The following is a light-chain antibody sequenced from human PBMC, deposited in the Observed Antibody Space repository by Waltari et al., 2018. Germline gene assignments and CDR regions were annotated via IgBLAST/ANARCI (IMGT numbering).Light chain of an antibody. CDR2: GAS. V-gene: IGKV3-15*01. J-gene: IGKJ1*01. CDR1: QSVSSN. Sequence: EIVMTQSPATLSVSPGERATLSCRASQSVSSNFTWYQQKPGQAPRLLIHGASTRATGIPARFSGSGSGTEFTLTISSLQSEDFAVYYCQQYNNWPPGAFGQGTKVEIK. CDR3: QQYNNWPPGA.